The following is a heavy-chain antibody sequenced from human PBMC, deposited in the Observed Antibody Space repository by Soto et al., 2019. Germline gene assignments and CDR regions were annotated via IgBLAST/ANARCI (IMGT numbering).Heavy chain of an antibody. Sequence: SQTLSLTCAISGDSVSSDSAAWNWIRQSPARGREWLGRTYYRSKWYNAYAGSVKSRITINPDTSKNQFSLQLNSVTPEDTAVYYCARGRYCSSTSCYTGDYYYGMDVWGQGTTVTVSS. CDR3: ARGRYCSSTSCYTGDYYYGMDV. CDR2: TYYRSKWYN. D-gene: IGHD2-2*02. J-gene: IGHJ6*02. V-gene: IGHV6-1*01. CDR1: GDSVSSDSAA.